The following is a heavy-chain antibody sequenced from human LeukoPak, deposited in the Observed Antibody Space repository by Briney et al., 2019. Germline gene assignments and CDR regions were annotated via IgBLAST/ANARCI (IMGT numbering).Heavy chain of an antibody. Sequence: GGSLRLSCAVSGFTFSSHWMSWVRQAPGKGLEWVANINQDGSQRYYVDSAKGRFAISRDNAKNSLYLQMDSLRVEDTAVYYCARDGFDAGIYFDYWGQGALVTVSS. D-gene: IGHD3-9*01. J-gene: IGHJ4*02. CDR3: ARDGFDAGIYFDY. CDR2: INQDGSQR. V-gene: IGHV3-7*01. CDR1: GFTFSSHW.